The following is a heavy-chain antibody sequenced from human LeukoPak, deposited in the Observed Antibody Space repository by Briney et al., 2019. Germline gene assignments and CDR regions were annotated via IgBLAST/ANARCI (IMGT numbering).Heavy chain of an antibody. V-gene: IGHV1-46*01. CDR3: ATVVVDYVWGSYRLQYFDY. D-gene: IGHD3-16*02. CDR1: GNTFIGYW. Sequence: ASVKVSCKASGNTFIGYWIHWVRQAPGQGLEWMGAINPRGDATIGAQKFQGRVTMTEDTSTDTAYMELSSLRSEDTAVYYCATVVVDYVWGSYRLQYFDYWGQGTLVTVSS. CDR2: INPRGDAT. J-gene: IGHJ4*02.